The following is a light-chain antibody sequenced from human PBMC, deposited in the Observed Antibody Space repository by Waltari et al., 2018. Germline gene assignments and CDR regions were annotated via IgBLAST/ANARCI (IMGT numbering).Light chain of an antibody. CDR3: LQLYSYPLT. J-gene: IGKJ4*01. V-gene: IGKV1-9*01. CDR2: AAS. CDR1: QDISSH. Sequence: IQLTQSPSSQSASVGDRVTITCRASQDISSHLAWYQQIPGKAPKLLIYAASTLQSGVPSRFGGSGSGTDFTLTISSLQPEDFATFYCLQLYSYPLTFGGGTKVEIK.